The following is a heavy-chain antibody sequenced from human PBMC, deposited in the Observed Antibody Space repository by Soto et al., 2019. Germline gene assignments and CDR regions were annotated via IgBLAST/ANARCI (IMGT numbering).Heavy chain of an antibody. D-gene: IGHD5-18*01. V-gene: IGHV5-10-1*01. J-gene: IGHJ6*02. Sequence: PXESLTISRKGSGYSFTSYWISWVRQMPGKGLEWVGRIDPSDSYTNYSPSFQGHVTISADKSISTAYLQWSSLKASDTAMYYCTRPGAMVSPAGMDVWGQGTTVTVSS. CDR2: IDPSDSYT. CDR1: GYSFTSYW. CDR3: TRPGAMVSPAGMDV.